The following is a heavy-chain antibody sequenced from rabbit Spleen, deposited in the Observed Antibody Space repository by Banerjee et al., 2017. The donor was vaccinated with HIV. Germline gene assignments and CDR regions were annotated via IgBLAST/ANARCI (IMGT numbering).Heavy chain of an antibody. D-gene: IGHD1-1*01. Sequence: QEHLKESGGGLVQPGGSLKLSCTASGFTLSSYYMNWVRQAPGKGPEWIACINIANANTYFANWVNGRFTISKTSSTTVTLQMTSLTAADTATYFCTRDPSGREDFDLWGPGTLVTVS. CDR2: INIANANT. V-gene: IGHV1S45*01. J-gene: IGHJ4*01. CDR1: GFTLSSYYM. CDR3: TRDPSGREDFDL.